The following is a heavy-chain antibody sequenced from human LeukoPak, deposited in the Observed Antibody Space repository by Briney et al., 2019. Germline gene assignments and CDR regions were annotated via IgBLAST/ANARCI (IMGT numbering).Heavy chain of an antibody. V-gene: IGHV5-51*01. CDR3: ARRYYGSGSYYNWFDP. D-gene: IGHD3-10*01. CDR2: IYPGDSDT. CDR1: GYSFTSYW. Sequence: GESLKISCKGSGYSFTSYWIGWVRQMPGKGLEWMGIIYPGDSDTRYSPSFQGQVTISADKSISTAYLQWSSLKATDTAMYYCARRYYGSGSYYNWFDPWGQGTLVTVSS. J-gene: IGHJ5*02.